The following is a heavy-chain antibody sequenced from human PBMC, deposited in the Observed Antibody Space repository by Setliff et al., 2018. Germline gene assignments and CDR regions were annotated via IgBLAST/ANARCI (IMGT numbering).Heavy chain of an antibody. J-gene: IGHJ4*01. D-gene: IGHD2-21*02. V-gene: IGHV3-72*01. CDR1: SDHF. Sequence: PGGSLRLSCTARSDHFIDWVRQAPGKGLEWVGRITNKPYDYITQYAASVKGRFIISRNESKNSVNLLMNSLKTEDTAVYYCASFFAYCGGDCHYRYWGQGTLVTVSS. CDR2: ITNKPYDYIT. CDR3: ASFFAYCGGDCHYRY.